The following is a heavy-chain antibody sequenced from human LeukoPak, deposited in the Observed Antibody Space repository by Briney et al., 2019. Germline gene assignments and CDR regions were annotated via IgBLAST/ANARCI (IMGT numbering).Heavy chain of an antibody. CDR2: INPNSGGT. V-gene: IGHV1-2*02. CDR3: ARALWPRKNYYYYGMDV. D-gene: IGHD3-10*01. J-gene: IGHJ6*02. Sequence: GASVKVSCKASGYTFTGYYMHWVRQAPGQGLEWMGWINPNSGGTNYAQKFQGRVTMTRDTSISTAYMELSRLRSDDTAVYYCARALWPRKNYYYYGMDVWGQGTTVTVSS. CDR1: GYTFTGYY.